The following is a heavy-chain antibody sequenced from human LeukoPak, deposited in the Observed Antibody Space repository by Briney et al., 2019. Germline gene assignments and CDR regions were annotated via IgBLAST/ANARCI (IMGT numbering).Heavy chain of an antibody. CDR1: GGSISSYY. CDR3: ARASYYYDSSGLDY. V-gene: IGHV4-59*12. D-gene: IGHD3-22*01. Sequence: SETLSLTCTVSGGSISSYYWSWIRQPPGKGLEWIGYIYYSGSSNYNPSLKSRVTISVDTSKNQFSLKLSSVTAADTAVYYCARASYYYDSSGLDYWGRGTLVTVSS. J-gene: IGHJ4*02. CDR2: IYYSGSS.